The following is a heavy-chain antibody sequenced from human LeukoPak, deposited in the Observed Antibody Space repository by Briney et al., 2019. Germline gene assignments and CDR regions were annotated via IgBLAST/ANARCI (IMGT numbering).Heavy chain of an antibody. D-gene: IGHD1-26*01. CDR1: GYTFTSYY. J-gene: IGHJ4*02. V-gene: IGHV1-8*02. CDR2: MNPNSGNT. CDR3: ARGTVFGRSGGY. Sequence: ASVKVSCKASGYTFTSYYMHWVRQATGQGLEWMGWMNPNSGNTGYAQKFQGRVTMTRNTSISTAYTELSSLRSEDTAVYYCARGTVFGRSGGYWGQGTLVTVSS.